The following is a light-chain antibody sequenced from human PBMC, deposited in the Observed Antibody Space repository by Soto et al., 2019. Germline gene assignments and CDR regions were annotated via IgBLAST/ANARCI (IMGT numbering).Light chain of an antibody. CDR1: SRDVGGYDY. J-gene: IGLJ1*01. V-gene: IGLV2-8*01. CDR3: LSYAGTGYG. CDR2: EVT. Sequence: QSALTQPPSASGSPGQSVTISCTGTSRDVGGYDYVSWYQQYPGKTPKLMIFEVTKRPSGVPDRFSGSKSGNTASLTVSGLQAEDEAAYYCLSYAGTGYGFGTGTKVTVL.